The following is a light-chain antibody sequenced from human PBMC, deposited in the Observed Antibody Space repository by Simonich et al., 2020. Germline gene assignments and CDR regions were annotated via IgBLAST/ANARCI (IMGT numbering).Light chain of an antibody. J-gene: IGKJ2*01. CDR3: QQYYSTPYT. Sequence: DIVMTQSPDSLAVSLGERATINCKSSQSVLYSSNNKNYLAWYQKKPGQPPKLLIYWASTRESGVPDRCSGSGSGTDFPLTISSLQAEDVAVYYCQQYYSTPYTFGQGTKLEIK. CDR1: QSVLYSSNNKNY. V-gene: IGKV4-1*01. CDR2: WAS.